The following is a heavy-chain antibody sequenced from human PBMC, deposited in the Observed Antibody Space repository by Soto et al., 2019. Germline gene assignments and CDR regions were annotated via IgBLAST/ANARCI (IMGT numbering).Heavy chain of an antibody. CDR3: ARGRYCSGGSCYFYYYYGMDV. V-gene: IGHV1-69*01. CDR1: GGTFSSYA. Sequence: QVQLVQSGAEVKKPGSSVKVSCKASGGTFSSYAISWVRQAPGQGLEWMGGIIPIFGTANYAQKFQGRVTITADESTSTAYMELSSRRSEDTAVYYCARGRYCSGGSCYFYYYYGMDVWGQGTTVTVSS. J-gene: IGHJ6*02. D-gene: IGHD2-15*01. CDR2: IIPIFGTA.